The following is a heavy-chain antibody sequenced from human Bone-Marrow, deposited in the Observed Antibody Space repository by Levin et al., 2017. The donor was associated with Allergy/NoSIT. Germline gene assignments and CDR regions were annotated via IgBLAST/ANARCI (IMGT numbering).Heavy chain of an antibody. CDR3: ARLSNGLYYFDY. D-gene: IGHD5-24*01. J-gene: IGHJ4*02. CDR2: ISHTGTT. V-gene: IGHV4-31*11. CDR1: GRSISSGGYF. Sequence: SETLSLTCAVSGRSISSGGYFWSWVRQHPGKALDWIGYISHTGTTYYSPSLKSRVTISVDTSENQFSLKLRSVTAADTAVYFCARLSNGLYYFDYWGQGTLVTVSP.